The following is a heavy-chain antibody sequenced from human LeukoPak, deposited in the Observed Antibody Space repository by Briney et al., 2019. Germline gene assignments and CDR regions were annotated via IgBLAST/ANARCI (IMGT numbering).Heavy chain of an antibody. V-gene: IGHV4-59*08. CDR1: GGSISSYY. CDR2: IYYSGST. J-gene: IGHJ4*02. D-gene: IGHD6-13*01. Sequence: SETLSLTCTVSGGSISSYYWSWIRQPPGEGLEWIGYIYYSGSTKYNTSLKSRVTISIDKSKNQFSLKLSSVTAADTAVYYCARLTGYSSSWPDWGQGTLVTVSS. CDR3: ARLTGYSSSWPD.